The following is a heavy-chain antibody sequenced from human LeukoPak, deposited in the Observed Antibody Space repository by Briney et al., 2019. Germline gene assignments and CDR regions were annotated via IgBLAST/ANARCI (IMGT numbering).Heavy chain of an antibody. CDR2: INADGGRT. D-gene: IGHD2-21*02. J-gene: IGHJ4*02. CDR3: ARAVVVTATNFDY. CDR1: GFTLGPYA. V-gene: IGHV3-NL1*01. Sequence: GGSLRLSCAASGFTLGPYAMHWVRQRPGKGLEWVAHINADGGRTFYADSVKGRFTISRDNSKNTLYLQMNSLRAEDTAVYYCARAVVVTATNFDYWGQGTLVTVSS.